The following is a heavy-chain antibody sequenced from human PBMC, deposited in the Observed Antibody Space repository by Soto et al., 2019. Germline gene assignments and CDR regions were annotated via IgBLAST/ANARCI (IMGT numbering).Heavy chain of an antibody. D-gene: IGHD2-15*01. V-gene: IGHV4-59*12. J-gene: IGHJ5*02. CDR1: GGYIGSYY. CDR2: IYNSGST. CDR3: AKEASLGYCPGGSCYGNNWFDP. Sequence: PSETQSLTCTVSGGYIGSYYWSWIRQPPGKGLEWIGYIYNSGSTYYNPSLKSRFTISIDTSKNQFSLRLSSVTAADTAVYYCAKEASLGYCPGGSCYGNNWFDPWGQGTLVTVSS.